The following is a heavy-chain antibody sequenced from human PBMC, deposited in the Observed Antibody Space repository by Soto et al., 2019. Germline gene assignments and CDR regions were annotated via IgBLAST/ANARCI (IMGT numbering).Heavy chain of an antibody. Sequence: SETLSLTCTVSGGSISSYYWSWIRQPPGKGLEWIGYIYYSGSTNYNPSHKSRVTISVDTSKNQFSLKLSSVTAADTAVYYCARMDSSDGDYFDDGGQGTLVTVS. CDR1: GGSISSYY. D-gene: IGHD6-25*01. CDR3: ARMDSSDGDYFDD. V-gene: IGHV4-59*01. J-gene: IGHJ4*02. CDR2: IYYSGST.